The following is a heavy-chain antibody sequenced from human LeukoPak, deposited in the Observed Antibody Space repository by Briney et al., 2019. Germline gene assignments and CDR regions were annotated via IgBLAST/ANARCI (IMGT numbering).Heavy chain of an antibody. D-gene: IGHD5-12*01. Sequence: GGSLRLSCAASGFTFSSSSISWVRQAPGKGLEWVSAITNAVGSTHYADSVKGRFTISSDNSKNTVYLQMNSLRPEDMAVYYCAKEIFSGLLYIDYWGQGTLVTVSS. CDR2: ITNAVGST. J-gene: IGHJ4*02. CDR1: GFTFSSSS. V-gene: IGHV3-23*01. CDR3: AKEIFSGLLYIDY.